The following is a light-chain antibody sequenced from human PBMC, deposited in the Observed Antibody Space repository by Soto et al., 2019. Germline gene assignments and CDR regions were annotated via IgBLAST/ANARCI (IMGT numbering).Light chain of an antibody. CDR3: QQRSSWPLS. V-gene: IGKV3-11*02. J-gene: IGKJ4*01. CDR1: QSVNIY. CDR2: DTS. Sequence: IGLTQSPFSLSSSPGERVTLSCRASQSVNIYLTWHQQKPGQAPRLLIYDTSNRATGIPPRFNGSGSERDFTLTISSLEPEDSALYYCQQRSSWPLSFGGGTKVDIK.